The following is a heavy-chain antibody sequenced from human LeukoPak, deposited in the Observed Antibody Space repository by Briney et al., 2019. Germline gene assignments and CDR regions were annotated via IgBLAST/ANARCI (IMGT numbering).Heavy chain of an antibody. CDR1: GGSFSGYY. V-gene: IGHV4-34*01. J-gene: IGHJ6*03. Sequence: SETLSLTCAVYGGSFSGYYWSWIRQPPGKGLEWIGEINHSGSTNYNPSLKSRVTISVDTSKNQFSLKLSSVTAADTAVYYCARAGIAYDRPPEYYYYMDVWGKGTTVTVSS. CDR3: ARAGIAYDRPPEYYYYMDV. CDR2: INHSGST. D-gene: IGHD3-22*01.